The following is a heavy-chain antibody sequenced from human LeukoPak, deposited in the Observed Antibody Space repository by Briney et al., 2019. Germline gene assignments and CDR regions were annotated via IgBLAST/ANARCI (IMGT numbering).Heavy chain of an antibody. Sequence: GASVKVSCKASGYPFTGYYIHWVRQAPGQGLEWMGGIIPISGTKTYAQNFKGRVTINADESTSTVFMKLTSLTSEDTAVYYCARDRKDGSQLLYYFDPWGQGTLVVVSS. D-gene: IGHD5-24*01. J-gene: IGHJ4*02. CDR2: IIPISGTK. V-gene: IGHV1-69*13. CDR1: GYPFTGYY. CDR3: ARDRKDGSQLLYYFDP.